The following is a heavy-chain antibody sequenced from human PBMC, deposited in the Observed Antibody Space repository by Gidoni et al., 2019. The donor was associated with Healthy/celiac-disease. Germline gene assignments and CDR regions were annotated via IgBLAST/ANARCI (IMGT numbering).Heavy chain of an antibody. J-gene: IGHJ4*02. V-gene: IGHV3-23*01. D-gene: IGHD3-10*01. CDR2: ISGSGGST. CDR3: AKVDDYYGFPRVQTYYFDY. Sequence: EVQLLESGGGLVQPGGSLRLSCAASGFTFSSYAISWVRQAPGKGLEWVSAISGSGGSTYYADSVKGRFTISRDNSKNTLYLQMNSLRAEDTAVYYCAKVDDYYGFPRVQTYYFDYWGQGTLVTVSS. CDR1: GFTFSSYA.